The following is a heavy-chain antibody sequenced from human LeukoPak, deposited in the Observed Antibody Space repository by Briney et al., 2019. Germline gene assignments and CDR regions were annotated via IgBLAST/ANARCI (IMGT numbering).Heavy chain of an antibody. CDR1: GYTFTSYG. Sequence: ASVKVSCKASGYTFTSYGISWVRQAPGQGLEWMGWISAYNGNTNYAQKLQGRVTMTTDTSTSTAYMELRSLRSDDTAVYYCARGRTDILTGYYVDYWGQGILVTVSS. V-gene: IGHV1-18*01. D-gene: IGHD3-9*01. CDR2: ISAYNGNT. J-gene: IGHJ4*02. CDR3: ARGRTDILTGYYVDY.